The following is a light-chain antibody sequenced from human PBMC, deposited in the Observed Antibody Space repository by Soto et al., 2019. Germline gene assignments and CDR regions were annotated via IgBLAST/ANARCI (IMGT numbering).Light chain of an antibody. CDR2: GAS. J-gene: IGKJ1*01. V-gene: IGKV3-15*01. Sequence: EIVMTHSPATLSVSPGERATLSCRASQSVSSNLAWYQQKPGQAPRLLIYGASTRATGIPARFSGSGSGTEFTLTISSLQSEDFAVYYCQQYNNWPFPFGQGTKVDIK. CDR3: QQYNNWPFP. CDR1: QSVSSN.